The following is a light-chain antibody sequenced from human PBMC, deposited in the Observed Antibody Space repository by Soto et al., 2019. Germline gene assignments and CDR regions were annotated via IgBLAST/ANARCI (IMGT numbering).Light chain of an antibody. CDR2: AAS. CDR1: QSISSY. CDR3: KQSYSTPK. V-gene: IGKV1-39*01. Sequence: DIQITHSPSSLSASVVDRVTITFLASQSISSYLNWYQQKPGKAPKLLIYAASSLQSGVPSRFSGSGSGTDFTLTISSLQPEDFATYYCKQSYSTPKFGQGTKVDIK. J-gene: IGKJ1*01.